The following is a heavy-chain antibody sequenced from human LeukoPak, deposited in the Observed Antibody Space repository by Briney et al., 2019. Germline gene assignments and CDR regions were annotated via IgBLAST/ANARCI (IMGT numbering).Heavy chain of an antibody. D-gene: IGHD2-2*01. CDR1: GYTLTSYS. V-gene: IGHV1-18*01. J-gene: IGHJ4*02. CDR3: ASLDCSSTSCLDY. CDR2: ISAYNGKT. Sequence: ASVKVSCKASGYTLTSYSISCVSQTPGQGLGSGEWISAYNGKTNYPQKLQGRVTMTTDISTSTAYMELRSLRSDDTAVYYCASLDCSSTSCLDYWGQGPVVSVSS.